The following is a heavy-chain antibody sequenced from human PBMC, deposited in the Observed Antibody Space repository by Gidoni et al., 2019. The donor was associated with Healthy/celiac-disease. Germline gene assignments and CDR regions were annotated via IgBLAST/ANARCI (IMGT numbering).Heavy chain of an antibody. CDR2: INPSGGSS. D-gene: IGHD6-19*01. CDR1: GYTFTSYC. V-gene: IGHV1-46*01. CDR3: ARVGVAVAHLYYFDY. J-gene: IGHJ4*02. Sequence: HVQLVHSGAVVMKPWASVKVSCMASGYTFTSYCMHWVRQAPGQGLEWMGIINPSGGSSSYGKKFQGRVTMTRDTSTSTVYMELSSVRSEDTAVYYCARVGVAVAHLYYFDYWGQGTLVTVSS.